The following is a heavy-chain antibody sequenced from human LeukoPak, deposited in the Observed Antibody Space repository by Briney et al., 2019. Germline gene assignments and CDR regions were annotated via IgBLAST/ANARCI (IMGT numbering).Heavy chain of an antibody. Sequence: GGSRRLSCVVSGFTFNSYSMNWVRQAPGKGLEWISYISNSGSPIYYADSVKGRFTISRDKDKSALYLQMNSLTAEDTAVYYCARGLALGLTVTPKAFDYWGQGTLVTVSS. CDR2: ISNSGSPI. D-gene: IGHD4-11*01. CDR1: GFTFNSYS. CDR3: ARGLALGLTVTPKAFDY. V-gene: IGHV3-48*01. J-gene: IGHJ4*02.